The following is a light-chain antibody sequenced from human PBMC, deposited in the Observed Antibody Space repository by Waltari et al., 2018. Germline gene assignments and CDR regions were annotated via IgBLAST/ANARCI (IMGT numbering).Light chain of an antibody. CDR1: SSNIGSNV. J-gene: IGLJ2*01. CDR2: RND. CDR3: AAWDDKLGGRWE. V-gene: IGLV1-47*01. Sequence: QSVLTQPPSASGTPGQRVTISCSGSSSNIGSNVVNWYQQVPGTTPKLLIYRNDQRPSGVPDRFSGSKSGTSASLVISGLRSEDEADYYCAAWDDKLGGRWEFGGGTKLTVL.